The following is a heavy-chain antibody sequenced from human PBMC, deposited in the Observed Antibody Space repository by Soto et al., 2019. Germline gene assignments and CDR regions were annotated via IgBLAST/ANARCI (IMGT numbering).Heavy chain of an antibody. CDR3: ARRLARIPARPGGYYYGMDV. D-gene: IGHD6-6*01. CDR2: ISAYNGNT. Sequence: SVKVSCKASGYTFTSYGISWVRQAPGQGLEWMGWISAYNGNTNYAQRLQGRVTMTTDTSTSTAYMELRSLRSDDTAVYYCARRLARIPARPGGYYYGMDVWGHGTTVTVSS. CDR1: GYTFTSYG. J-gene: IGHJ6*02. V-gene: IGHV1-18*01.